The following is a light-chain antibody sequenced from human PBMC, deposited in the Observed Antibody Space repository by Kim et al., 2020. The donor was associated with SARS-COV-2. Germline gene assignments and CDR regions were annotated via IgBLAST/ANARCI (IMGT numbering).Light chain of an antibody. CDR1: ALPKQF. CDR3: QSMDSSGTYV. V-gene: IGLV3-25*03. J-gene: IGLJ1*01. CDR2: KDT. Sequence: SYELTQPPSVSVSPGQTARITCSGDALPKQFAYWYQQRPGQAPVLLIYKDTERPSGIPERFSGSSSGTTVTLTVSGVQAEDEADYYCQSMDSSGTYVFGTGTKVTVL.